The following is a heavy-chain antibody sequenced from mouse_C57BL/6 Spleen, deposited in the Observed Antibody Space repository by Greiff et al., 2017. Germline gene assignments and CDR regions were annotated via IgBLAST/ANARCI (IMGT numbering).Heavy chain of an antibody. CDR2: IDPSDSYT. J-gene: IGHJ3*01. Sequence: QVQLQQPGAELVMPGASVKLSCKASGYTFTSYWMHWVKQRPGQGLEWIGEIDPSDSYTNYNQKFKGKSTLTVDKSSSTAYMQLSSLTSEDSAVYYCARGGGYYAWFAYWGQGTLVTVSA. V-gene: IGHV1-69*01. CDR1: GYTFTSYW. CDR3: ARGGGYYAWFAY. D-gene: IGHD2-3*01.